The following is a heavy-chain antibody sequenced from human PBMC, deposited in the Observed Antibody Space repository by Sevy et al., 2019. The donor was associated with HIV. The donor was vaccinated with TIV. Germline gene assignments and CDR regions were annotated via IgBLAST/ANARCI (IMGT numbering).Heavy chain of an antibody. CDR2: ISGSDDSGGDDTI. CDR3: ARDHVKDGKGGDYCYHAMDV. J-gene: IGHJ6*02. CDR1: GFTLSDYY. Sequence: GGSLRLSCTASGFTLSDYYMSWIRQAPGKGLQWISYISGSDDSGGDDTIYYADSVKGRFTISRDNAKNSLYLQMSSLRADDTAVYYCARDHVKDGKGGDYCYHAMDVWGRGTTVTVSS. D-gene: IGHD3-16*01. V-gene: IGHV3-11*01.